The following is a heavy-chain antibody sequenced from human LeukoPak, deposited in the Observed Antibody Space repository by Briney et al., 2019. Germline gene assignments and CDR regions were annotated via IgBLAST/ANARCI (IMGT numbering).Heavy chain of an antibody. CDR2: ISGSGGST. CDR1: GFTFSSYA. CDR3: ARDRLQNYDSSGRFDH. J-gene: IGHJ4*02. D-gene: IGHD3-22*01. V-gene: IGHV3-23*01. Sequence: PGGSLRLSCAASGFTFSSYAMSWVRQAPGKGLEWVSAISGSGGSTYYADSVKGRFTISRDNSKNSLYLQMNSLKSEDTAFYFCARDRLQNYDSSGRFDHWGQGTLVTVSS.